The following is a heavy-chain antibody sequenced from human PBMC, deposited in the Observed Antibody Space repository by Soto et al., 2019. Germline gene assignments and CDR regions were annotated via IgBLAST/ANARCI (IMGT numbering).Heavy chain of an antibody. CDR1: GFTFSSYG. Sequence: LRLSCAASGFTFSSYGMHWVRQAPGKGLEWVAVISYDGSNKYYADSVKGRFTISRDNSKNTLYLQMNSLRAEDTAVYYCAKDLTRQPYGDHVDYWGQGTLVTVSS. CDR2: ISYDGSNK. J-gene: IGHJ4*02. V-gene: IGHV3-30*18. CDR3: AKDLTRQPYGDHVDY. D-gene: IGHD4-17*01.